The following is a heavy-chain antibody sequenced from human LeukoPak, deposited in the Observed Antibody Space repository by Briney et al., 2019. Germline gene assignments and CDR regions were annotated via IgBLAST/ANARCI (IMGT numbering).Heavy chain of an antibody. J-gene: IGHJ4*02. V-gene: IGHV4-30-2*01. D-gene: IGHD2/OR15-2a*01. CDR1: GGSISSGGYS. CDR3: ARADVNRSGFDY. Sequence: PSETLSLTCAVSGGSISSGGYSWSWIRQPPGKGLEGIGYIYHSGSTYYNPSLKSRVTISVDRSKNQFSLKLSSVTAADTAVYYCARADVNRSGFDYWGQGTLVTVSS. CDR2: IYHSGST.